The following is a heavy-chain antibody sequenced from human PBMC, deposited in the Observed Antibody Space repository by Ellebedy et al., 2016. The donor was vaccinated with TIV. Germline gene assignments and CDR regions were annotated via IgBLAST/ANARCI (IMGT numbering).Heavy chain of an antibody. Sequence: GESLKISCKGSGYSFTTYWLGWVRQMPGKGLEWMGIIYPGDSDTRYSPSFQGQVTISADRSVTTAYLHFNSLKPSDTAVYYCAKLGHRATPDDSWGQGTLVTVSS. D-gene: IGHD1-14*01. V-gene: IGHV5-51*01. J-gene: IGHJ4*02. CDR3: AKLGHRATPDDS. CDR2: IYPGDSDT. CDR1: GYSFTTYW.